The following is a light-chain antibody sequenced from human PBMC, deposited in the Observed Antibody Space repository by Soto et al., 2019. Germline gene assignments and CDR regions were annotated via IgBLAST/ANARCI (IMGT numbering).Light chain of an antibody. J-gene: IGLJ3*02. CDR3: SSYTSNTTPV. CDR2: EVS. CDR1: SSDVGAYNY. V-gene: IGLV2-14*01. Sequence: QSALTQPASVSGSPGQSITISCTGTSSDVGAYNYVSWYQHHPGKAPKLMIFEVSNRPSGVSNRFSASKSGNTASLTISGLQAEDEADYYCSSYTSNTTPVFGGGTKVTVL.